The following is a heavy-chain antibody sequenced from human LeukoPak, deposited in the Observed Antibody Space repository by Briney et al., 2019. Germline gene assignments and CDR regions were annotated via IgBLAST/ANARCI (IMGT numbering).Heavy chain of an antibody. J-gene: IGHJ5*02. CDR3: ARDTAFYDSSGYSTCFNP. CDR1: GGSTSSDY. CDR2: ISYSGST. V-gene: IGHV4-59*01. Sequence: SETLSLTRTVSGGSTSSDYGSWIRQPPGKGLEWTGYISYSGSTNYNPSLKSRVTISVDTPKNQISLNLSSVTAADTAVYYCARDTAFYDSSGYSTCFNPWGQGTLVTVSS. D-gene: IGHD3-22*01.